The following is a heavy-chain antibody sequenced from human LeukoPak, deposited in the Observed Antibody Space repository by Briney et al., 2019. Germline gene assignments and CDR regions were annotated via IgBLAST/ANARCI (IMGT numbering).Heavy chain of an antibody. CDR2: ISGSGVST. Sequence: GGSLRLSCAASGFTFSSYAMSWVRQAPGKGLEWVSVISGSGVSTYYADSVKGRSTISRDNSKNTLYLQMNSLRAEDTAVYYCARGRYSTSPLDYWGQGTLVTVSS. CDR3: ARGRYSTSPLDY. D-gene: IGHD6-6*01. CDR1: GFTFSSYA. V-gene: IGHV3-23*01. J-gene: IGHJ4*02.